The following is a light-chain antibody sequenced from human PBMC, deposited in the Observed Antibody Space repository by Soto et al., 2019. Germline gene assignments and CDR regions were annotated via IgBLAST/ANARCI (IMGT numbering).Light chain of an antibody. Sequence: EILMTQSPATLSVSPGERVILSCRASQSVGSTLAWYQQKPGQAPSLLIRGASTRATGVPARFSGSGSGTEFTLTISSLQSEDFAVYYCQQYSTSLTFGGGTTLEIK. CDR2: GAS. CDR3: QQYSTSLT. J-gene: IGKJ4*02. V-gene: IGKV3-15*01. CDR1: QSVGST.